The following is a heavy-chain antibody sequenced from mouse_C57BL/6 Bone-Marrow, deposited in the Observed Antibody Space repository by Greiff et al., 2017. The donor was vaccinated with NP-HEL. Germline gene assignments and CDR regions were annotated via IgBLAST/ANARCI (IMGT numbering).Heavy chain of an antibody. CDR2: IHPNSGST. Sequence: QVQLQQPGAELVKPGASVKLSCKASGYTFTSYWMHWVKERPGQGLEWIGMIHPNSGSTNYNEKLKSKATLTVDKSSSTAYMQLSSLTSEDSAVYYCAANWPHYYAMDYWGQGTSVTVSS. CDR1: GYTFTSYW. D-gene: IGHD4-1*01. J-gene: IGHJ4*01. CDR3: AANWPHYYAMDY. V-gene: IGHV1-64*01.